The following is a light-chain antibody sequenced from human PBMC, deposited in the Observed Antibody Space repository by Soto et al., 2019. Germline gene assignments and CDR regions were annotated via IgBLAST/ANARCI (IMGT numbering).Light chain of an antibody. J-gene: IGKJ2*01. CDR1: QSVDSRF. V-gene: IGKV3-20*01. CDR3: QQYGSSPPMYT. Sequence: EIVFTQSPDTLSLSPGETATLSCRATQSVDSRFLAWYQQKPGQAPRLLIYATSIRATGIPDRFSGSGSGTDFTLTINRLEPEDFSGYFCQQYGSSPPMYTFGQGTKLEVK. CDR2: ATS.